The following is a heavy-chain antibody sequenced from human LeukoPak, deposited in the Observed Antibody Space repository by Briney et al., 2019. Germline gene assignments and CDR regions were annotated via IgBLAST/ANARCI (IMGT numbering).Heavy chain of an antibody. CDR1: GFTFSSYE. CDR2: INTNGRTI. D-gene: IGHD1-20*01. CDR3: ARDSNWSPDY. J-gene: IGHJ4*02. V-gene: IGHV3-48*03. Sequence: PGRSLRLSCAASGFTFSSYEMNWVRQAPGKGLEWVSYINTNGRTISYADSLKGRFTISRDNAKNSLYLQMNSLRAEDTAVYYCARDSNWSPDYWGQGTLVTVSS.